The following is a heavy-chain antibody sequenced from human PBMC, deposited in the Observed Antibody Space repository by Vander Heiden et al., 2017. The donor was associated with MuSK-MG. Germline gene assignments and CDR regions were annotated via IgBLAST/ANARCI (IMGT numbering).Heavy chain of an antibody. CDR1: GGSISSSSYY. J-gene: IGHJ3*02. CDR2: IYYSGST. Sequence: QLQLQESGPGLVKPSETLSLTCTVSGGSISSSSYYWGWIRQPPGKGLEWIGSIYYSGSTYYNPSLKSRVTISVDTSKNQFSLKLSSVTAADTAVYYCATTSGIYVWVAFDIWGQGTMVTVSS. CDR3: ATTSGIYVWVAFDI. D-gene: IGHD3-16*01. V-gene: IGHV4-39*01.